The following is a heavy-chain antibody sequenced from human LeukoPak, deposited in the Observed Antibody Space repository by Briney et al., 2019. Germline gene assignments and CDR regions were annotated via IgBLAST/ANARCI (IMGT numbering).Heavy chain of an antibody. CDR2: MNPNSGNT. Sequence: GASVKVSCKASGYTFTSYDIDWVRQATGQGLEWMGWMNPNSGNTGYAQKFQGRVTMTRNTSISTAYMELSSLRSEDTAVYYCASPKGIAYGMDVWGQGTTVTVSS. D-gene: IGHD6-13*01. V-gene: IGHV1-8*02. J-gene: IGHJ6*02. CDR3: ASPKGIAYGMDV. CDR1: GYTFTSYD.